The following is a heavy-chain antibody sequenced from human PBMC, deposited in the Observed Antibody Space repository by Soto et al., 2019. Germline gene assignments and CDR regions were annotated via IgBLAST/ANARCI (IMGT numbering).Heavy chain of an antibody. CDR3: ARESYGDYVY. Sequence: QVHLQESGPGLVKPSETLSLTCIVSGGSVTSGNYYWSWIRQSPGKGLEWMGYIYYGGSTDYNPSFKSRVTISVDTSKTQFFLTLKSVTAADTAVYYCARESYGDYVYWGQGILVSVSS. CDR2: IYYGGST. J-gene: IGHJ4*02. D-gene: IGHD4-17*01. CDR1: GGSVTSGNYY. V-gene: IGHV4-61*01.